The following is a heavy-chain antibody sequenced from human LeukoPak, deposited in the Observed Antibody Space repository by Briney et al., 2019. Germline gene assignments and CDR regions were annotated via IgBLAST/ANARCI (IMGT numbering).Heavy chain of an antibody. J-gene: IGHJ4*02. D-gene: IGHD2/OR15-2a*01. Sequence: QPGGSLRLSCAASGSYWMHWVRQAPGKGLVWVSHIDSDGSWTSYADSVKGRFTISKDNAKNTVYLQMNNLRAEDTAVYYCVSFYETYWGRGTLVTVSS. CDR3: VSFYETY. CDR2: IDSDGSWT. CDR1: GSYW. V-gene: IGHV3-74*01.